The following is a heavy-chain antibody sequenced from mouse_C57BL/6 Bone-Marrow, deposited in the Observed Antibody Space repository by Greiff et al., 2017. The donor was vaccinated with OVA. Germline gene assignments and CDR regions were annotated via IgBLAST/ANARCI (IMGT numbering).Heavy chain of an antibody. CDR2: ISDGGSYT. D-gene: IGHD2-10*01. J-gene: IGHJ4*01. V-gene: IGHV5-4*01. CDR1: GFTFSSYA. Sequence: EVQVVESGGGLVKPGGSLKLSCAASGFTFSSYAMSWVRQTPEKRLEWVATISDGGSYTYSPDNVKGRFTISRDNAKNNLYLQMSHLKSEDTAMYYCARDTLLYYYAMDYWGQGTSVTVSS. CDR3: ARDTLLYYYAMDY.